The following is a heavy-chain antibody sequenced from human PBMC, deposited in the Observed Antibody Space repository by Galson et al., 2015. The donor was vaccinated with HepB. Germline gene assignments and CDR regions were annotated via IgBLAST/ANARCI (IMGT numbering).Heavy chain of an antibody. CDR1: GFTLTRSW. D-gene: IGHD3-16*01. CDR2: INQDGSVR. V-gene: IGHV3-7*03. J-gene: IGHJ3*01. Sequence: SLRLSCAGSGFTLTRSWMTWVRQAPGKGLECVAQINQDGSVRSYVDSVRGRFTVSRDNARNSPFLQMNSLRADDTAVYSCARDPGWGAYDVWGQGTMVIVSS. CDR3: ARDPGWGAYDV.